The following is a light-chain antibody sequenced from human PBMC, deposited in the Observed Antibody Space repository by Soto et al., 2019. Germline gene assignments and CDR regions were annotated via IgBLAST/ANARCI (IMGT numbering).Light chain of an antibody. CDR1: QSVTNNY. Sequence: EIVLTQSPGTLSLSPGERATLSCRASQSVTNNYLAWFQQKPGQAPRLLMYGASSRATGIPDRFSGSGSGTEFTLTISSLQPDDFAVYFCQQYNNWPPNFGQGTRLEIK. V-gene: IGKV3-20*01. CDR3: QQYNNWPPN. J-gene: IGKJ5*01. CDR2: GAS.